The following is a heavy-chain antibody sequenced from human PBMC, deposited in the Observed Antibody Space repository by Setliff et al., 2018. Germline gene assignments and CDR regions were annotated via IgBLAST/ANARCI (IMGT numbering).Heavy chain of an antibody. CDR1: GFNFKDYG. Sequence: GGSLRLSCTASGFNFKDYGMFWVRQAPGKGPEWVAIIWYGGSNENYADSVKGRFTISRDNPKNTLYLQLDSLRAEDTAVYFCAGSRAWIPFLDSWGQGTLVTVSS. D-gene: IGHD5-18*01. CDR3: AGSRAWIPFLDS. CDR2: IWYGGSNE. V-gene: IGHV3-33*01. J-gene: IGHJ4*02.